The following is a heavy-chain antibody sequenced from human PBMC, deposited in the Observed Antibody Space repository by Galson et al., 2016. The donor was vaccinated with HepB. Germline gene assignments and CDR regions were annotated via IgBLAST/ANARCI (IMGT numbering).Heavy chain of an antibody. V-gene: IGHV5-51*01. J-gene: IGHJ4*02. D-gene: IGHD5-24*01. CDR3: ARTRGGKDGYNSWFFDY. Sequence: QSGAEVKKPGESLKISCKGSGYSFTTYWIGWVRQMPGKGLEWMGIIYPGDSDTRYSPSFQGRVTFSVDKSISTAYLQWSNLKASDTAMYYCARTRGGKDGYNSWFFDYWGQGTLVTVSS. CDR1: GYSFTTYW. CDR2: IYPGDSDT.